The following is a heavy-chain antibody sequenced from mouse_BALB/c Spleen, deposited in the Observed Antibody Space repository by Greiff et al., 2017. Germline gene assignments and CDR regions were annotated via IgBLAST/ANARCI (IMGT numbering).Heavy chain of an antibody. V-gene: IGHV1-14*01. CDR2: INPYNDGT. CDR1: GYTFTSYV. CDR3: ARGGLITTGFAY. D-gene: IGHD1-1*01. Sequence: EVQVVESGPELVKPGASVKMSCKASGYTFTSYVMHWVKQKPGQGLEWIGYINPYNDGTKYNEKFKGKATLTSDKSSSTAYMELSSLTSEDSAVYYCARGGLITTGFAYWGQGTLVTVSA. J-gene: IGHJ3*01.